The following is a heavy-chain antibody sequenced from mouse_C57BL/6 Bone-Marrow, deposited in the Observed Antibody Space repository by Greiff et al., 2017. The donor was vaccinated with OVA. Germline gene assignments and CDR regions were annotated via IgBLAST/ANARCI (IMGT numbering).Heavy chain of an antibody. CDR1: GYTFTDYY. CDR3: ARSLYDSYAMDY. CDR2: INPNNGGT. J-gene: IGHJ4*01. Sequence: VQLQQSGPELVKPGASVKISCKASGYTFTDYYMNWVKQSHGKSLEWIGDINPNNGGTSYNQKFKGKATLTVDKSSSTAYMELRSLTSEDSAVYYCARSLYDSYAMDYWGQGTSVTVSS. V-gene: IGHV1-26*01. D-gene: IGHD2-3*01.